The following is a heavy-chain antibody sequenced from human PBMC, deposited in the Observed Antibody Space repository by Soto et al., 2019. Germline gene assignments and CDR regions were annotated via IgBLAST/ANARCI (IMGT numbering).Heavy chain of an antibody. J-gene: IGHJ5*02. D-gene: IGHD6-13*01. Sequence: QVQLVQSGAEVKKPGASVKVSCKASGYTFTSYAMHWVRQAPGQRLEWMGWINAGNGNTKYSQKFQGRGTITRDTSASTAYMELSSLRSEDTAVYYCARTGSSSWYWFDPWGQGTLVTVSS. CDR1: GYTFTSYA. CDR2: INAGNGNT. CDR3: ARTGSSSWYWFDP. V-gene: IGHV1-3*01.